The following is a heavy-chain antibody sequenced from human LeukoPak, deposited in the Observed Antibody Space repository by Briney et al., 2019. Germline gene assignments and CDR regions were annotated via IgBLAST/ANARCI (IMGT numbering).Heavy chain of an antibody. CDR1: GYTFTSNY. V-gene: IGHV1-46*01. CDR2: ISPSGGST. D-gene: IGHD3-22*01. CDR3: ARDGAYHDSSGSYYAVGDDY. J-gene: IGHJ4*02. Sequence: ASVKVSCKAFGYTFTSNYMHWVRQAPGQGPEWMGVISPSGGSTTYAQKFQGRVTMTTDTSTSTVYMELRSLRSGDTAVYYCARDGAYHDSSGSYYAVGDDYWGQGTLVTVSS.